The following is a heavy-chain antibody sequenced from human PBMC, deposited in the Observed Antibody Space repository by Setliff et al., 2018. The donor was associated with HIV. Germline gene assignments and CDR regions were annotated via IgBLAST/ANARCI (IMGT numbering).Heavy chain of an antibody. Sequence: PSETLSLTCSVSGDSISNNKYYWSWIRQPPGKGLEWTGSIYHDGKTYYNPSLKSRLTISVDTPKNQFSLKLNSVTAADTAIYYCARDPGITAAGTEYFDSWGQGILVTVPQ. J-gene: IGHJ4*02. CDR3: ARDPGITAAGTEYFDS. CDR2: IYHDGKT. V-gene: IGHV4-39*07. D-gene: IGHD6-13*01. CDR1: GDSISNNKYY.